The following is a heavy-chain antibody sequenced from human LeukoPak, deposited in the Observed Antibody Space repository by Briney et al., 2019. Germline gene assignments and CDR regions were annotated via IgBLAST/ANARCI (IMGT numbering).Heavy chain of an antibody. V-gene: IGHV1-18*01. Sequence: SSVKVSCKASGYTFTSYGISWVRQAPGQPSEWMGWISAYNGNTNYAQKLQGRVTMTTDTSTRTAYMELRSLRSDDTAVYYCARGGIPEPFDYWGQGTLVTVSS. CDR2: ISAYNGNT. D-gene: IGHD1-14*01. CDR1: GYTFTSYG. J-gene: IGHJ4*02. CDR3: ARGGIPEPFDY.